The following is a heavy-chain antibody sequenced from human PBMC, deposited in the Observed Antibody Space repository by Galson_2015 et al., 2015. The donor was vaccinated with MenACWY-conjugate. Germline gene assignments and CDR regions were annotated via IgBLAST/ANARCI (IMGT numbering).Heavy chain of an antibody. D-gene: IGHD3-9*01. V-gene: IGHV2-5*02. CDR1: GFSLTTTGVG. Sequence: PALVKPTQTLTLTCTFSGFSLTTTGVGVGWIRQPPGKALEWLVLIYLDDGKGSSPSLKSMRAIPQDPSQNQVDPSTYNMDPVDTATYYCAHGYFDILTGYYWFDAFDIWGQGTMVTVSS. CDR2: IYLDDGK. J-gene: IGHJ3*02. CDR3: AHGYFDILTGYYWFDAFDI.